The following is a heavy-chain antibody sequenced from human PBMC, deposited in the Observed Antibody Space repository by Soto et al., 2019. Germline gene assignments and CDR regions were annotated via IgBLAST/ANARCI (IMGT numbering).Heavy chain of an antibody. D-gene: IGHD5-18*01. Sequence: QVQLVESGGGVVQPGRSLRLSCAASGFTFSSYAMHWVRQAPGKGLEWVAVISYDGSNKYYADSVKGRFTISRDNSKNTLYLQMNSLRAEDTAVYYCARELDTAMVKNRYGMDVWGQGTTVTVSS. CDR2: ISYDGSNK. CDR3: ARELDTAMVKNRYGMDV. CDR1: GFTFSSYA. J-gene: IGHJ6*02. V-gene: IGHV3-30-3*01.